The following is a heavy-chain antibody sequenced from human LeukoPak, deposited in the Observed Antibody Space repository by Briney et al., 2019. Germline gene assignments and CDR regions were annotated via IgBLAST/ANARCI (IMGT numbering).Heavy chain of an antibody. CDR2: IKLDGSEE. CDR1: GFTFTSHG. D-gene: IGHD3-10*01. J-gene: IGHJ3*02. CDR3: ARHKRGYYSPFDI. Sequence: GGSLRLSCVVSGFTFTSHGMNWVRQAPGKGLEWVANIKLDGSEEYYVDSVKGRFTISRDNAKNSLFLQMDSLRAEDTAIYYCARHKRGYYSPFDIWGQGTMVTVSS. V-gene: IGHV3-7*01.